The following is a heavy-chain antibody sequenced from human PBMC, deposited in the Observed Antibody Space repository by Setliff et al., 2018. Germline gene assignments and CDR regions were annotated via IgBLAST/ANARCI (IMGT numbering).Heavy chain of an antibody. D-gene: IGHD2-15*01. Sequence: ASVKVSCKASGYTFTSYAMNWVRQAPGQGLEWMGWIYTNTGNPTYAQGFTGRFVFSLDTSVSTAYLQISSLKAEDTAVYYCARDNRGYAWDYYYYMDVWGKGTTVTVSS. CDR3: ARDNRGYAWDYYYYMDV. CDR2: IYTNTGNP. J-gene: IGHJ6*03. CDR1: GYTFTSYA. V-gene: IGHV7-4-1*02.